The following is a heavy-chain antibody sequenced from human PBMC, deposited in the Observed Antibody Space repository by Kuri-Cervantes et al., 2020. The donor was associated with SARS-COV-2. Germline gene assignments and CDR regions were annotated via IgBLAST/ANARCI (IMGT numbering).Heavy chain of an antibody. J-gene: IGHJ5*02. Sequence: SETLSLTCTVSGGSISSGDYYWSWIRQPPGKGLEWIGYIYYSGSTYYNPSLKSRVTISVDTSKNQFSLKLSSVTAAGTAVYYCARCRRIAAASRWFDPWGQGTLVTVSS. CDR3: ARCRRIAAASRWFDP. CDR1: GGSISSGDYY. D-gene: IGHD6-13*01. V-gene: IGHV4-30-4*08. CDR2: IYYSGST.